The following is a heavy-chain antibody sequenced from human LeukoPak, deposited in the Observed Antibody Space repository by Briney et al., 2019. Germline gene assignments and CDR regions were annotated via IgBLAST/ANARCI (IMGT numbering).Heavy chain of an antibody. J-gene: IGHJ4*02. Sequence: GESLKISCKGSGYSFTSYWIAWVRQMPGKGLEWMGVIYPGDSDTTYSPSFQGQVTISADKSISNAYLQWSSLRASDTAMYYCARQWGRGSGSYLGYWGQGTLATVSS. V-gene: IGHV5-51*01. CDR3: ARQWGRGSGSYLGY. CDR2: IYPGDSDT. D-gene: IGHD3-10*01. CDR1: GYSFTSYW.